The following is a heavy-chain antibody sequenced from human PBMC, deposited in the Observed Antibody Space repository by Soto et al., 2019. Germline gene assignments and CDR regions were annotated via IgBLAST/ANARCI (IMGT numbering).Heavy chain of an antibody. CDR1: VVSISSVFYS. J-gene: IGHJ4*02. D-gene: IGHD2-15*01. Sequence: QLQLQEAGSGLVKPSQTLSLTCAVSVVSISSVFYSWSWIRQPPGKGLEWIGYISHSGSTYYNPSLQSRVTISVDRSKNPCSLNLCSVTAADTAVYYCAIVQVGAAQHWGEGPMVTVSS. CDR3: AIVQVGAAQH. V-gene: IGHV4-30-2*01. CDR2: ISHSGST.